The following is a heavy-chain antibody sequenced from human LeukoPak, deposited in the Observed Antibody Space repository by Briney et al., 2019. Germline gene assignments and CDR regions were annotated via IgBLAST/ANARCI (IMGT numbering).Heavy chain of an antibody. V-gene: IGHV3-53*01. CDR3: AKDALTVDAFDI. D-gene: IGHD7-27*01. CDR2: IYSGGST. CDR1: GFTVSSNY. J-gene: IGHJ3*02. Sequence: GGSLRLSCAASGFTVSSNYMSWVRQAPGKGLEWVSVIYSGGSTYYADSVKGRFTISRDNSKNTLYLQMNSLRAEDTAVYYCAKDALTVDAFDIWGQGTMVTVSS.